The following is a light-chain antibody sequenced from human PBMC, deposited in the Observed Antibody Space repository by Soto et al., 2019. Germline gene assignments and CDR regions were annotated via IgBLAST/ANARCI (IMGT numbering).Light chain of an antibody. CDR1: QSVSSN. V-gene: IGKV3-15*01. Sequence: EIVMKQSPATLSVSPGERAALSCRASQSVSSNLAWYQQKPGQAPSLLIYGASTRATGIPARFSGSGSGTEFTLTISSLQSEDFAVYYCQQYNNWPRTFGPGTKVDIK. CDR3: QQYNNWPRT. J-gene: IGKJ3*01. CDR2: GAS.